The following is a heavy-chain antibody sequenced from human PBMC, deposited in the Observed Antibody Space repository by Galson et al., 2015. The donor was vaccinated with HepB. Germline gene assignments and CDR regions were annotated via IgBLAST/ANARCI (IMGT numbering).Heavy chain of an antibody. Sequence: QSGAEVKKPGGSLRISCKGSGYSFTSYWISWVRQMPGKGLEWMGRIDPSDSYTNYSPSFQGHVTISADKSISTAYLQWSSLKASDTAMYYCARAPPTGYCSGGSCYSDAFDIWGQGTMVTVSS. CDR2: IDPSDSYT. CDR3: ARAPPTGYCSGGSCYSDAFDI. J-gene: IGHJ3*02. D-gene: IGHD2-15*01. CDR1: GYSFTSYW. V-gene: IGHV5-10-1*01.